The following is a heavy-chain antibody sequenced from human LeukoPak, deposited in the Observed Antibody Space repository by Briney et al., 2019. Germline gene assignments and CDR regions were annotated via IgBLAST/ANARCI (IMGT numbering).Heavy chain of an antibody. CDR2: IYYSGST. J-gene: IGHJ5*02. Sequence: SETLSLTCTVSGGSISSSSYYWGWIRQPPGKGLEWIGSIYYSGSTYYNPSLKSRVTISVDTSKNQFSLKLSSVTAADTAVYYCAALPQYSYGPPWGQGTLVTVSS. D-gene: IGHD5-18*01. CDR3: AALPQYSYGPP. CDR1: GGSISSSSYY. V-gene: IGHV4-39*07.